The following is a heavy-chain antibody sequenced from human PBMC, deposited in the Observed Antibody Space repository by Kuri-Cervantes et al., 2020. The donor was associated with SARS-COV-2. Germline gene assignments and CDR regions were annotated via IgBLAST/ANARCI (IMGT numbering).Heavy chain of an antibody. J-gene: IGHJ6*02. CDR1: GFTFSSYA. V-gene: IGHV3-30-3*01. D-gene: IGHD3-3*01. CDR2: ISYDGSNK. CDR3: ARVPGYDFWSGYNRFGYYGMDV. Sequence: LSLTCAASGFTFSSYAMHWVRQAPGKGLEWVAVISYDGSNKYYADSVKGRFTISRDNSKNTLYLQMNSLRAEDTAVYYCARVPGYDFWSGYNRFGYYGMDVWGQGTTVTVSS.